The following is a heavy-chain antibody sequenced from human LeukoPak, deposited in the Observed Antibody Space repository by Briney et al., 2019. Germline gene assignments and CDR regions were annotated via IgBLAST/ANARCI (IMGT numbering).Heavy chain of an antibody. Sequence: GASVSVSCKASGYTFTSYYMHWVRQAPGQGLEWMGIINPSGGSTSYAQKFQGRVTITRDTSATTTYMELSSLRSADTAVYYCAREITVSLGNNWFDPWGQGTLVTVSS. CDR1: GYTFTSYY. CDR3: AREITVSLGNNWFDP. V-gene: IGHV1-46*01. CDR2: INPSGGST. J-gene: IGHJ5*02. D-gene: IGHD2-8*01.